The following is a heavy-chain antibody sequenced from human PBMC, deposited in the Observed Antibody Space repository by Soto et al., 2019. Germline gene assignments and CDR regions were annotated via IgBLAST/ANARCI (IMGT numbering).Heavy chain of an antibody. Sequence: PGKGLAWIGSIFYSGSTTYNPSLKSRVTISVDTSKSQFALNLSSVIAADTAVYFFFSSRRRHTRLAPGLAFLLNRSSDL. D-gene: IGHD3-9*01. V-gene: IGHV4-59*01. J-gene: IGHJ2*01. CDR2: IFYSGST. CDR3: FSSRRRHTRLAPGLAFLLNRSSDL.